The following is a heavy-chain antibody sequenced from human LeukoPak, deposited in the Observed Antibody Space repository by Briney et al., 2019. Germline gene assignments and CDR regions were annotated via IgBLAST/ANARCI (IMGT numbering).Heavy chain of an antibody. Sequence: GGSLRLYCAASGFTFSSYSMNWVRQAAGKGLEWVSSISSSSSYIYYADSVKGRFTISRDNAKNSLYLQMNSLRAEDTAVYYCARDFGKALDYWGQGTLVTVSS. CDR3: ARDFGKALDY. V-gene: IGHV3-21*01. CDR2: ISSSSSYI. J-gene: IGHJ4*02. D-gene: IGHD3-10*01. CDR1: GFTFSSYS.